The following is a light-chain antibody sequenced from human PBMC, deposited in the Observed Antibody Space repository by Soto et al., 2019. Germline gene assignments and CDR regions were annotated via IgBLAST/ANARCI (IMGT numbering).Light chain of an antibody. J-gene: IGLJ1*01. V-gene: IGLV2-14*01. Sequence: QSALTQPASVSGSPGQSITISCTGTSSDVGGYNYVSWYQQHPGKAPKLMIYDVSNRPSGVSNRFSGSTSGNTASLTISGLQLENEVDYNCSSYTSSSTRVFGTGTKVTVL. CDR2: DVS. CDR1: SSDVGGYNY. CDR3: SSYTSSSTRV.